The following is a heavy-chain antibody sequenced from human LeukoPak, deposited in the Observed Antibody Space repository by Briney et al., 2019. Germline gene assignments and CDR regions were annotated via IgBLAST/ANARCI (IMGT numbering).Heavy chain of an antibody. CDR2: IYSGGST. D-gene: IGHD6-13*01. J-gene: IGHJ6*02. Sequence: GGSLRLSCAASGFTVSSNYMSWVRQAPGKGLEWVSVIYSGGSTYYADSVKGRFTISRDNSKNTLYLQMNSLRAEDTAVYYCASRGIYSSSDVYYYYGMDVWGQGTTVTVSS. V-gene: IGHV3-66*01. CDR3: ASRGIYSSSDVYYYYGMDV. CDR1: GFTVSSNY.